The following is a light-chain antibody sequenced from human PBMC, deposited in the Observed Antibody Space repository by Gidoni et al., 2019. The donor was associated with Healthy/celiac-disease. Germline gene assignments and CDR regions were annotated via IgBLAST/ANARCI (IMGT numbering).Light chain of an antibody. CDR2: GAS. J-gene: IGKJ1*01. V-gene: IGKV3-15*01. CDR3: QQYNNWLSWT. Sequence: EIVMTQSPATLAVSPGERATLSCRASQSVSSNLAWYQQKPGQAPRLLIYGASPRATGIPARFSGSGSGTEFTLTISRLQSEYFAVYYCQQYNNWLSWTFGQGTKVEIK. CDR1: QSVSSN.